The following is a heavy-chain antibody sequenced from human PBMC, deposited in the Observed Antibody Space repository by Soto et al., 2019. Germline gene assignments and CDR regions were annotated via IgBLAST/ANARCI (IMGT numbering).Heavy chain of an antibody. CDR3: ARDLSSGVLRNWFDP. CDR1: GFTFNNYA. D-gene: IGHD2-8*02. Sequence: DVQLLESGGGLVQHGGSLRLSCAASGFTFNNYAMTWVRQAPGKGLEWVSSITGSGTTTFYADSLEGRFTISRDNSKNTLYLQMTGLRAEDTALYYCARDLSSGVLRNWFDPWGQGALVTVSS. CDR2: ITGSGTTT. V-gene: IGHV3-23*01. J-gene: IGHJ5*02.